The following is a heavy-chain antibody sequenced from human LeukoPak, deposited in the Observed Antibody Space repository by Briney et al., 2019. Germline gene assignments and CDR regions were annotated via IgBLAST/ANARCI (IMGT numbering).Heavy chain of an antibody. CDR3: ARQLWRPAGFDP. D-gene: IGHD2-21*01. CDR2: IY. V-gene: IGHV5-51*01. CDR1: GYSFTSYW. Sequence: GESLKISCKGSGYSFTSYWIGWVRQMPGKGLEWMGIIYSPSFQGQVTISADKSIGTAYLQWSSLKASDTAMYYCARQLWRPAGFDPWGQGTLVTVSS. J-gene: IGHJ5*02.